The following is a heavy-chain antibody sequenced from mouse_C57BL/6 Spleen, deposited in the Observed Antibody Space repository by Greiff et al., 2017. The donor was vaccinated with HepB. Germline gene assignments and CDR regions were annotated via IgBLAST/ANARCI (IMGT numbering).Heavy chain of an antibody. V-gene: IGHV1-69*01. CDR2: IDPSDSYT. CDR1: GYTFTSYW. Sequence: QVQLQQPGAELVMPGASVKLSCKASGYTFTSYWMHWVKQRPGQGLEWIGEIDPSDSYTNYNQKFKGKSTLTVDKSSSTAYMQLSSLTSEDSAVYYCATGNHSYWGQSTTLTVSS. CDR3: ATGNHSY. J-gene: IGHJ2*01. D-gene: IGHD2-1*01.